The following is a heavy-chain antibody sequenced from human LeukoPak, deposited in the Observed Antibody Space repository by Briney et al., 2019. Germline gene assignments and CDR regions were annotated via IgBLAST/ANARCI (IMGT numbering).Heavy chain of an antibody. CDR1: GGSISSGGYS. CDR3: ARGPDTSSHDFNS. D-gene: IGHD2-2*01. V-gene: IGHV4-31*03. Sequence: SETLSLTCTVSGGSISSGGYSWSWIRQHPGKGLEWIGYIYYSGSTYYNPSLKSRVTISLDTSKNLFSLGLTSVTAADTAVYYCARGPDTSSHDFNSWGQGTLVTVSS. CDR2: IYYSGST. J-gene: IGHJ4*02.